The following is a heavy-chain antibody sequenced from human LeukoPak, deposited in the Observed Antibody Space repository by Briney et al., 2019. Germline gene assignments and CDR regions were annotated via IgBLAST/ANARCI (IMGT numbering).Heavy chain of an antibody. J-gene: IGHJ4*02. CDR3: ARDTGYYDSSGTDC. Sequence: PGGSLRLSCAASGFTFSSYSMNWVRQAPGKGLEWVSSISSSSSYIYYADSVKGRFTISRDNAKNSLYLQMNSLRAEDTAVYYCARDTGYYDSSGTDCWGQGTLVTASS. D-gene: IGHD3-22*01. CDR1: GFTFSSYS. V-gene: IGHV3-21*01. CDR2: ISSSSSYI.